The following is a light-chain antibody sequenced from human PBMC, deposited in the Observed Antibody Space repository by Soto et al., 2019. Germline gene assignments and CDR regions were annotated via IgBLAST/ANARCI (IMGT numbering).Light chain of an antibody. V-gene: IGLV2-14*01. CDR3: SSYTSSTNYV. CDR1: SIDIAPYNY. J-gene: IGLJ1*01. Sequence: SVLTQPASVSGSPGQSLTISCTGTSIDIAPYNYVSWYQQHPGKAPKLIIYEVSYRPSRISNRFSGSKSGNTASLTISGLQAEDEADYYCSSYTSSTNYVFGTGTKVTVL. CDR2: EVS.